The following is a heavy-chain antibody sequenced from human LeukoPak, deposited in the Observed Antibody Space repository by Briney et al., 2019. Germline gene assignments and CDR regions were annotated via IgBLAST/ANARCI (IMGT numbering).Heavy chain of an antibody. CDR3: ASRDYYDSSGGAFDI. CDR1: GFTLSGAA. V-gene: IGHV3-73*01. J-gene: IGHJ3*02. CDR2: IRSKSNSDAT. Sequence: GGSLKLSCAASGFTLSGAAIHWVRLASGKGLEWVGRIRSKSNSDATAYAAQVKGRFTISRDDSKNTAYLQMNSLKTEDTAVYYCASRDYYDSSGGAFDIWGQGTMVTVSS. D-gene: IGHD3-22*01.